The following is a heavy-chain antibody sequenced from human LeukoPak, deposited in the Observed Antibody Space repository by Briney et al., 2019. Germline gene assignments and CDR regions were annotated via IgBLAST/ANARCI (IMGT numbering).Heavy chain of an antibody. CDR3: ARRAGDTMVRGPQQYYYYYMDV. CDR2: IGGSGGST. V-gene: IGHV3-23*01. CDR1: GFTFSSYA. J-gene: IGHJ6*03. D-gene: IGHD3-10*01. Sequence: GGSLRLSCAASGFTFSSYAMSWVRQAPGKGLEWVSGIGGSGGSTYYADSVKGRFTISRDNSKSTLYLQMNTLRAEDTAVYYCARRAGDTMVRGPQQYYYYYMDVWGKGTTVTVSS.